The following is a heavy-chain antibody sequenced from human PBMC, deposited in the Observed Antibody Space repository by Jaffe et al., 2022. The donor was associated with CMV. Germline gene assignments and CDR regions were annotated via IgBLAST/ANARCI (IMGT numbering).Heavy chain of an antibody. Sequence: QVQLVQSGAEVKKPGSSVKVSCKASGGTFSSYAISWVRQAPGQGLEWMGGIIPIFGTANYAQKFQGRVTITADESTSTAYMELSSLRSEDTAVYYCARYGDYVPSRAAEYGMDVWGQGTTVTVSS. CDR1: GGTFSSYA. CDR3: ARYGDYVPSRAAEYGMDV. D-gene: IGHD4-17*01. J-gene: IGHJ6*02. V-gene: IGHV1-69*01. CDR2: IIPIFGTA.